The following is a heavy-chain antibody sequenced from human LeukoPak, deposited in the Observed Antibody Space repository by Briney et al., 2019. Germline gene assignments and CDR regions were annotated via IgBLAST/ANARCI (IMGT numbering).Heavy chain of an antibody. CDR1: GGSINSGSYY. D-gene: IGHD2-21*02. Sequence: SQTLSLTCTVSGGSINSGSYYWSWIRQPAGKGLEWIGRIYTSGSTNYNPSLKSRVTISVDTSKNQFSLKLNSVTAADTAVYYCARYCGGDCYSYYFDYWGQGTLVTVSS. V-gene: IGHV4-61*02. J-gene: IGHJ4*02. CDR2: IYTSGST. CDR3: ARYCGGDCYSYYFDY.